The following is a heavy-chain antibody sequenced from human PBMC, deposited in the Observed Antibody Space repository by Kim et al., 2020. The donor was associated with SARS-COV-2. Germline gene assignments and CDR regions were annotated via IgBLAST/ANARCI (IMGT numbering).Heavy chain of an antibody. J-gene: IGHJ4*02. Sequence: GGSLRLSCAASGFTISSYALSWVRQAPGKVPEWVSTIYDSDSKTHYVDSVKGRFTISRDNSKSTLWLEMNSLRADDTAVYYCAKGGRNSCYSRVEYWGQGTLVTVSS. CDR3: AKGGRNSCYSRVEY. V-gene: IGHV3-23*05. D-gene: IGHD2-15*01. CDR1: GFTISSYA. CDR2: IYDSDSKT.